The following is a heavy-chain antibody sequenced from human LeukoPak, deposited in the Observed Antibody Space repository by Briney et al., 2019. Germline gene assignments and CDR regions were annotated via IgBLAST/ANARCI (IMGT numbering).Heavy chain of an antibody. V-gene: IGHV1-18*01. Sequence: ASVKVSCKASGYTFTSYGISWVRQAPGQGLEWMGWISAYNGNTNYAQKLQGRVTMTTDTSTSTAYMELRSLRSDDTAVYYCARDGRITRYGYTNWFDPWGQGTLVTVSS. CDR2: ISAYNGNT. D-gene: IGHD3-9*01. CDR3: ARDGRITRYGYTNWFDP. J-gene: IGHJ5*02. CDR1: GYTFTSYG.